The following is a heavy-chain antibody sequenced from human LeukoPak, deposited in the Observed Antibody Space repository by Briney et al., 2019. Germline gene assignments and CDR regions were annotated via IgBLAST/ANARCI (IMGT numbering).Heavy chain of an antibody. J-gene: IGHJ4*02. CDR1: GGSFGGYY. Sequence: SETLSLTCAVSGGSFGGYYWSWIRQPPGKGLEWIGCIYYTGGTTYNPSLESRVTMSVDTSKNQFSLKLTSVTAADTAIYYCARDRNRAPDYWGQGTLVTVSS. D-gene: IGHD1-14*01. CDR3: ARDRNRAPDY. V-gene: IGHV4-59*01. CDR2: IYYTGGT.